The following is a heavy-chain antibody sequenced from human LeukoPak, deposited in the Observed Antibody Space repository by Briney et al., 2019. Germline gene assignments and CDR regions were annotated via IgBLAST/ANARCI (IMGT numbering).Heavy chain of an antibody. D-gene: IGHD6-19*01. V-gene: IGHV3-64*01. Sequence: GGSLRLSCAASGFTFSSYAIHWVRQAPGKGQEYVSGISSNGGSTYYANSVKGRFTISRDDSKNTLYLQMGSLRAEDMAVYYCARSYRSGWYYFDYWGQGTRVTVSS. CDR1: GFTFSSYA. CDR3: ARSYRSGWYYFDY. CDR2: ISSNGGST. J-gene: IGHJ4*02.